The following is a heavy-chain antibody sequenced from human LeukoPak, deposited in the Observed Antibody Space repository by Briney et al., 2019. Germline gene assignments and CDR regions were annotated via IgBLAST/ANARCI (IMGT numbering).Heavy chain of an antibody. D-gene: IGHD3-22*01. J-gene: IGHJ4*02. V-gene: IGHV4-61*05. CDR1: GGSISSSSYY. CDR3: ARAMSDSSGPRYFDY. Sequence: SETLSLTCTVSGGSISSSSYYWGWIRQPPGKGLEWIGYIYYSGSTNYNPSLKSRVTISVDTSKNQFSLKLSSVTAADTAVYYCARAMSDSSGPRYFDYWGQGTLVTVSS. CDR2: IYYSGST.